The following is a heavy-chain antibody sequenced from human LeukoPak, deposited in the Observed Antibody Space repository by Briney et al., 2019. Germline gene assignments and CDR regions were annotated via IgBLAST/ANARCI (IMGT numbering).Heavy chain of an antibody. J-gene: IGHJ4*02. D-gene: IGHD3-10*01. CDR1: GYSFPTYW. Sequence: GESLNISRKCPGYSFPTYWITLVRQTPAKGLERVGWIYPSESYTKHSPSFHCHVSISADQSISTAYLQWSSLKGSDSAMYYCGRLDMTRGVFIDYWGQGALVTVPS. V-gene: IGHV5-10-1*01. CDR3: GRLDMTRGVFIDY. CDR2: IYPSESYT.